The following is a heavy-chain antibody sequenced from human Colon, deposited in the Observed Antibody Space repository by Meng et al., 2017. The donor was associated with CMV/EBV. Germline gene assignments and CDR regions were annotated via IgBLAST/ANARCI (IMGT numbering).Heavy chain of an antibody. CDR1: GFTFSSYE. V-gene: IGHV3-48*03. J-gene: IGHJ4*02. D-gene: IGHD1-26*01. CDR2: ISSSGSTI. Sequence: GESLKISCAASGFTFSSYEMNWVRQAPGKGLEWVSYISSSGSTIYYADSVKGRFTISRDNAKNSLYLQMNSLRAEDTAVYYCARDGGGGSPEPINYWGQGTLVTVSS. CDR3: ARDGGGGSPEPINY.